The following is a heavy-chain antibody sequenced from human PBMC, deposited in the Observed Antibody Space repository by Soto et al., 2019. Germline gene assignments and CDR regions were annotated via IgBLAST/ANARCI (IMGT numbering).Heavy chain of an antibody. D-gene: IGHD3-16*01. V-gene: IGHV3-66*01. J-gene: IGHJ3*02. CDR1: VSGFSFTAGW. Sequence: GGSLILSCSASVSGFSFTAGWMGWVRQAPGKGLEWVSVIYSGGSTYYADSVKGRFTISRDNSKNTLYLQMNSLRAEDTAVYYCARKYGGTAFDIWGQGTMVTVSS. CDR3: ARKYGGTAFDI. CDR2: IYSGGST.